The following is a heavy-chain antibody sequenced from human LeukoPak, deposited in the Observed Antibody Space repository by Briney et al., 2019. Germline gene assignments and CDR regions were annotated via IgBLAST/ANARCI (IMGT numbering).Heavy chain of an antibody. V-gene: IGHV1-8*01. J-gene: IGHJ3*02. CDR1: GYTFTSYD. D-gene: IGHD6-13*01. CDR3: ASAAAGRNDAFDI. Sequence: ASVKVSCKASGYTFTSYDINWERQATGQGLEWMGWMNPNSGNTGYAQKFQGRVTMTRTTSISTAYMELSSLRSEDTAVYYCASAAAGRNDAFDIWGQGTMVTVSS. CDR2: MNPNSGNT.